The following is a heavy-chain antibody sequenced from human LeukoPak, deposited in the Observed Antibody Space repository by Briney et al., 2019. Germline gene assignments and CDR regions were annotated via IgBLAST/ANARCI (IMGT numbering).Heavy chain of an antibody. J-gene: IGHJ3*02. V-gene: IGHV3-23*01. CDR1: GFTFISSD. D-gene: IGHD3-3*01. Sequence: GGSLRLSCAASGFTFISSDMNWVRQAPGKGLEWVSTITIDGRTFDADSVKGRFTISRDNSKNTVYLQMNRLRAEDTALYYCAVDVWSHSDAFDIWGQGTMVTVSS. CDR2: ITIDGRT. CDR3: AVDVWSHSDAFDI.